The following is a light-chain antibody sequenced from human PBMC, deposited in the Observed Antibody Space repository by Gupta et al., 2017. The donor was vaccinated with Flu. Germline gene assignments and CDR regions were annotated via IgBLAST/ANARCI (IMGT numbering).Light chain of an antibody. CDR3: QQYNGTPSLT. V-gene: IGKV4-1*01. Sequence: DIVMRQSPDSLSVSLGERATINCKCSQSLLYSHNNKDYLAWYQHKSGQPPKLLVYWASTRGSGVPDRFSGSGSGTDFNLTISSLQAEDVAVYYCQQYNGTPSLTFGGGTKVEIK. CDR2: WAS. J-gene: IGKJ4*01. CDR1: QSLLYSHNNKDY.